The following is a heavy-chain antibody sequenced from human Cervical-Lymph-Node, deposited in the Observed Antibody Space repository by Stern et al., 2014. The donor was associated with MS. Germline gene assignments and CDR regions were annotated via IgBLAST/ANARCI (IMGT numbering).Heavy chain of an antibody. Sequence: QVQLQESGPGLVKPSQTLSLICTVSGGSINNGSYYWNWIRQHPGKGLEWIGSIHRSGNTYYNPSLMSRLTISVDTSKNHFSVNLASVTAADTAVYYCAREGARGAAGSWGQGTLVTVSS. CDR3: AREGARGAAGS. D-gene: IGHD6-13*01. CDR1: GGSINNGSYY. CDR2: IHRSGNT. J-gene: IGHJ4*02. V-gene: IGHV4-31*03.